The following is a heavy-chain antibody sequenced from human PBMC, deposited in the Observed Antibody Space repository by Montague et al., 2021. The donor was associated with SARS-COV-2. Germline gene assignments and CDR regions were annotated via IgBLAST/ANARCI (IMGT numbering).Heavy chain of an antibody. CDR3: ARCRGLGSHTVYSLDY. V-gene: IGHV3-23*01. J-gene: IGHJ4*02. CDR2: ISGSGAGT. Sequence: SLRLSCAASGFPFNTNAMSWVRQAPGKGLEWVSMISGSGAGTYYTDSVKGRFTISRDNSKNTLYLDMNSLRVEDTAVYYCARCRGLGSHTVYSLDYWGRGTLVTASS. D-gene: IGHD3-10*01. CDR1: GFPFNTNA.